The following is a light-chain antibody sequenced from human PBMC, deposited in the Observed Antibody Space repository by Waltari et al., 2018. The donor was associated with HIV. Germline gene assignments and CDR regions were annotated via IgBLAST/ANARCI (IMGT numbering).Light chain of an antibody. CDR3: QQYNHWPPYT. Sequence: EVVMTQSPATLSVSPGESATLSCRASQSVNSHLAGYQHKAGQAPRLLIYGASTSATGVPARFSGSGSGTEFTLTISSLQSEDVAVYYCQQYNHWPPYTFGQGTKLEIK. J-gene: IGKJ2*01. CDR1: QSVNSH. V-gene: IGKV3-15*01. CDR2: GAS.